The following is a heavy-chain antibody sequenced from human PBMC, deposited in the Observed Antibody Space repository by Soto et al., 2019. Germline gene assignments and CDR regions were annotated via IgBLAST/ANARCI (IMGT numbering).Heavy chain of an antibody. CDR1: GGSISSSSYY. J-gene: IGHJ4*02. CDR3: ASYVWGSYQSPMGGP. Sequence: QLQLQESGPGLVKPSETLSLTCTVSGGSISSSSYYWGWIRQPPGKGLEWIGSIYYSGSTYYNPSLKSRVTISVDTSKNQFSLKLSSVTAADTVVYYCASYVWGSYQSPMGGPWGQGTLVTVSS. V-gene: IGHV4-39*01. CDR2: IYYSGST. D-gene: IGHD3-16*02.